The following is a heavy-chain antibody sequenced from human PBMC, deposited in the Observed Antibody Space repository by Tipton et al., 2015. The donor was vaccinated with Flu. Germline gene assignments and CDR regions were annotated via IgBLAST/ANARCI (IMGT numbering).Heavy chain of an antibody. Sequence: TLSLTCTVSGGSISSYYWSWIRQPPGKGLEWIGYITYTGSTNYNPSLKSRVTISVDTSQNQFSLRLSSVTAADTAVYFCATATFYYDNGGFYFFDSWGQGTLVTVSS. D-gene: IGHD3-22*01. CDR2: ITYTGST. V-gene: IGHV4-59*01. CDR1: GGSISSYY. J-gene: IGHJ4*02. CDR3: ATATFYYDNGGFYFFDS.